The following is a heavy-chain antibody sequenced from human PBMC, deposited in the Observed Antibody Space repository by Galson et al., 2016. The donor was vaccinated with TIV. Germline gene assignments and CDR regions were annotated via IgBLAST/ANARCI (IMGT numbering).Heavy chain of an antibody. CDR2: IKQDGGEK. D-gene: IGHD6-13*01. J-gene: IGHJ4*02. Sequence: SLRLSCAASGFTFSSYWMSWVRQAPGKGLEWVANIKQDGGEKYYVDSVKGRFTISRDNAKNSLFLQMNSLRAEDRAVYYCARDFPPGYGSSFNDYWGQGTLVTASS. CDR1: GFTFSSYW. V-gene: IGHV3-7*01. CDR3: ARDFPPGYGSSFNDY.